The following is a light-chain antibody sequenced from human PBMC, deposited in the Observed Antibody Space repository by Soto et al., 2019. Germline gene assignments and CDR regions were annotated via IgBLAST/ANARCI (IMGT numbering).Light chain of an antibody. CDR3: QHYGSSPWT. CDR2: GAS. Sequence: EIVLTQSPGTLSLSPGERATLSCRASQSVSSDYLAWHQQKRGQAPRLLIYGASSRASGIPDTFSGSGSGTDFTLTISSLQPEDFAVYYCQHYGSSPWTFGQGTKVEIK. CDR1: QSVSSDY. V-gene: IGKV3-20*01. J-gene: IGKJ1*01.